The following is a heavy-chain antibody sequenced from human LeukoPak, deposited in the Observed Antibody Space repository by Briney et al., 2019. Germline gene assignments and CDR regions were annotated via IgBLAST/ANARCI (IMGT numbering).Heavy chain of an antibody. Sequence: PSETLSLTCTVSGYSISSDYYWGWVRQPPGKGLEWIGSIYYSGSTYYNPSLKSRVTISVDTSKNQFSLKLSSVTAADTAVYYCARERIAAAGPRYYYGMDVWGKGTTVTVSS. J-gene: IGHJ6*04. CDR2: IYYSGST. CDR3: ARERIAAAGPRYYYGMDV. CDR1: GYSISSDYY. V-gene: IGHV4-38-2*02. D-gene: IGHD6-13*01.